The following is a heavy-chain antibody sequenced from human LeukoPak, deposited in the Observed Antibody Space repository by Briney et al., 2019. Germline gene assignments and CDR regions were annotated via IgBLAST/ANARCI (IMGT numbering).Heavy chain of an antibody. Sequence: PSETLSLTCTVSGDSISSSSYYWGWIRQPPGKGLEWIGSIYYSGSTYYNPSLKSRVTISVDTSKNQFSLKLSSVTAADTAVYYCARRPDGIAAADNWFDPWGQGTLVTVSS. D-gene: IGHD6-13*01. CDR2: IYYSGST. CDR3: ARRPDGIAAADNWFDP. V-gene: IGHV4-39*01. CDR1: GDSISSSSYY. J-gene: IGHJ5*02.